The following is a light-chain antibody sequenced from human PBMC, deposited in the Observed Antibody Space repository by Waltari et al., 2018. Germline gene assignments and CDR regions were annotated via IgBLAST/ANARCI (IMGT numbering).Light chain of an antibody. CDR1: NIGTNS. J-gene: IGLJ3*02. CDR2: YDS. CDR3: QVWDSSTDHWV. Sequence: SYVLTQPLSVSVAPGQTARLTCGGNNIGTNSVHWFQQKPGQAPVLVIYYDSDRPSGIPERISGSKSGNTATLTISRVEAGDEADFYCQVWDSSTDHWVFGGGTKLTVL. V-gene: IGLV3-21*01.